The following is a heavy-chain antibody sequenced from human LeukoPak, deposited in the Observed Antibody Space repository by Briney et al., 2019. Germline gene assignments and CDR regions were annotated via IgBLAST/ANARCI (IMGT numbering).Heavy chain of an antibody. CDR2: ISWNSGSI. V-gene: IGHV3-9*01. J-gene: IGHJ4*02. CDR1: GFTFDDYA. D-gene: IGHD2-2*01. Sequence: GGSLRLSCAASGFTFDDYAMHWVRQAPGKGLEWVSGISWNSGSIGYADSVKGRFTISRDNSKNTSHLQMNSLRAEDTAVYYCAKGYSSTWNFFDFWGQGNLVTVSS. CDR3: AKGYSSTWNFFDF.